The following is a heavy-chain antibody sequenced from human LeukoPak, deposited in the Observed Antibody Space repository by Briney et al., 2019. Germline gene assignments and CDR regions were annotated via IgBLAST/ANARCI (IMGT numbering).Heavy chain of an antibody. CDR2: ISRDSAFV. CDR3: ARDDASTARASGMDV. V-gene: IGHV3-21*01. CDR1: GFTFGAYD. Sequence: GGSLRLSCAASGFTFGAYDMNWVRQAPGKGLEWVSYISRDSAFVYYADSVKGRLTISRDNAKNSLYLQMESLRGEGTAVYYCARDDASTARASGMDVWGIGTTVTVSS. D-gene: IGHD6-6*01. J-gene: IGHJ6*04.